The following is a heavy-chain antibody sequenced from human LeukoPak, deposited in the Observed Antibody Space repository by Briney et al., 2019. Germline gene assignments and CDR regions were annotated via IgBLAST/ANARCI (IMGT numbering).Heavy chain of an antibody. CDR1: GFTFSDYY. J-gene: IGHJ6*02. V-gene: IGHV3-11*01. CDR3: ARDTRGDFWSGYSTYYYYYGMDV. Sequence: GGSLRLSCAASGFTFSDYYMSWIRQAPGKGLEWVSYISSSGSTIYYADSVKGRFTISRDNAKNSLYLQMNSLGAEDTAVYYCARDTRGDFWSGYSTYYYYYGMDVWGQGTTVTVSS. D-gene: IGHD3-3*01. CDR2: ISSSGSTI.